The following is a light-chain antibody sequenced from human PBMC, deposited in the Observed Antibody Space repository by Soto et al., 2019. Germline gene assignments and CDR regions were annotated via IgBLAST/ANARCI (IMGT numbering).Light chain of an antibody. CDR3: QQYKNWPLT. J-gene: IGKJ1*01. V-gene: IGKV3-15*01. CDR2: GAS. Sequence: EIVMTQSPATLSMSPGERATLSCRASQSVSSNLAWYQQKPCQAPRLLSYGASTRATGIPARFSGSGSGTEFTLTISSLKSEDVAVYYCQQYKNWPLTFGQGTKVEIK. CDR1: QSVSSN.